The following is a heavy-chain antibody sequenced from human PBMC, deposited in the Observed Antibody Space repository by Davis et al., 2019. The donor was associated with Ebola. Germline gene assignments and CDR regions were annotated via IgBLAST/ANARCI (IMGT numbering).Heavy chain of an antibody. Sequence: PSETLSLTCAISGDSVFGKNGAWNWIRQSPSRGLEWLGRTYFNSKWFNDYALSVKSRITINPDTSKNQFSLKLNSVTPEDTAVYYCGRGWLRTGIDYWGQGTLVTVSS. CDR3: GRGWLRTGIDY. V-gene: IGHV6-1*01. D-gene: IGHD5-12*01. CDR2: TYFNSKWFN. CDR1: GDSVFGKNGA. J-gene: IGHJ4*02.